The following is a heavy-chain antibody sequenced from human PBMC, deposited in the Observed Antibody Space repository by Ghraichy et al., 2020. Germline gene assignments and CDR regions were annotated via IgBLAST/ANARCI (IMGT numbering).Heavy chain of an antibody. CDR3: ARDGDTGGHYYPFDY. V-gene: IGHV3-48*03. CDR1: GFTFSSYE. J-gene: IGHJ4*02. CDR2: ISSSGSTI. D-gene: IGHD3-22*01. Sequence: GSLRLSCAASGFTFSSYEMNWVRQAPGKGLEWVSYISSSGSTIYSADSVKGRFTISRDNAKNSLYLQMNSLRAEDTAVYYCARDGDTGGHYYPFDYWGQGILVTVSS.